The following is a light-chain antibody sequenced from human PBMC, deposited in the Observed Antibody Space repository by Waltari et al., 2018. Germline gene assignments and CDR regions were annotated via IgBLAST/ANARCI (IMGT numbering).Light chain of an antibody. V-gene: IGKV3-20*01. J-gene: IGKJ3*01. CDR3: QQYGASPHS. CDR2: GAS. Sequence: EIVLTQSPDTLSLSPGERVTLSCRASQTITSSYLAWYQQKPGQAPRLLIDGASSRAPGISDRFSGSGSGTDFTLTISRLGPEDVAVYYCQQYGASPHSFGPGSKVHV. CDR1: QTITSSY.